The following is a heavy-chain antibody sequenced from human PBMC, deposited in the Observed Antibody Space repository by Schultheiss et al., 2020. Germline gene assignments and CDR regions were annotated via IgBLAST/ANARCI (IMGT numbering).Heavy chain of an antibody. J-gene: IGHJ6*02. CDR3: ARSGSGSYYYYYGMDV. CDR1: GFSFDDYA. V-gene: IGHV3-9*01. D-gene: IGHD3-10*01. Sequence: GGSLRLSCAASGFSFDDYAMHWVRQGPGRGLEWVSGISWNGANIGYAVSVKGRFTISRDNAKNSLYLQMNSLRAEDTAVYYCARSGSGSYYYYYGMDVWGQGTTVTVSS. CDR2: ISWNGANI.